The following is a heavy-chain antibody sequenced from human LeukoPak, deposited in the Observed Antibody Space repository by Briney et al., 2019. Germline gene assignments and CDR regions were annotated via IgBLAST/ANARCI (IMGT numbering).Heavy chain of an antibody. CDR2: INHSGST. CDR3: ARGRRGSHYMDV. J-gene: IGHJ6*03. V-gene: IGHV4-34*01. CDR1: GFTFSSYS. Sequence: GSLRLSCAASGFTFSSYSMNWVRQAPGKGLEWIGEINHSGSTNYNPSLKSRVTISVDTSKNQFSLKLSSVTAADTAVYYCARGRRGSHYMDVWGKGTTVTVSS. D-gene: IGHD3-10*01.